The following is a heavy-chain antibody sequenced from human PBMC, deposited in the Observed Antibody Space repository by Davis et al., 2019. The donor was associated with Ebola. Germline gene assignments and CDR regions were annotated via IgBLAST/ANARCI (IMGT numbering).Heavy chain of an antibody. V-gene: IGHV1-46*01. D-gene: IGHD2-2*01. CDR1: GGIFSNFA. Sequence: ASVKVSCKASGGIFSNFAIGWVRQAPGQGLEWMGLINPSIGNTSLAQKFQGRVTMTRDTSTSTVYMELSGLRYEDMAVYYCARAPRSMVPYYFDYWGQGTLVTVSS. CDR3: ARAPRSMVPYYFDY. J-gene: IGHJ4*02. CDR2: INPSIGNT.